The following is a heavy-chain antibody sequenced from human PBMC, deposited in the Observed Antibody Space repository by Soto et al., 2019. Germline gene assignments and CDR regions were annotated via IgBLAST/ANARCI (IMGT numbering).Heavy chain of an antibody. J-gene: IGHJ4*02. Sequence: EVQLVESVGGLVKPGGSLRLSCAASGLSFSSYSMNWVRQAPGRGLEWVSSISSLSNHIYYADSVKGRFTISRDNAKNSLYLQMNSLRAEDTAVYYCARDEYGDFFDYWGQGTLVTVSS. CDR1: GLSFSSYS. CDR2: ISSLSNHI. D-gene: IGHD4-17*01. CDR3: ARDEYGDFFDY. V-gene: IGHV3-21*01.